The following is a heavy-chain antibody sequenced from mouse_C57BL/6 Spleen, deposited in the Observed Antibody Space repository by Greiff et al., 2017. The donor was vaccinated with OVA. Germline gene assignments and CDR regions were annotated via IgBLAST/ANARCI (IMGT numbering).Heavy chain of an antibody. V-gene: IGHV1-61*01. CDR1: GYTFTSYW. J-gene: IGHJ4*01. CDR3: ARWTVVARNYAMDY. Sequence: QVHVKQSGAELVRPGSSVKLSCKASGYTFTSYWMDWVKQRPGQGLEWIGNIYPSDSETHYNQKFKDKATLTVDKSSSTAYMQLSSLTSEDSAVYYCARWTVVARNYAMDYWGQGTSVTVSS. D-gene: IGHD1-1*01. CDR2: IYPSDSET.